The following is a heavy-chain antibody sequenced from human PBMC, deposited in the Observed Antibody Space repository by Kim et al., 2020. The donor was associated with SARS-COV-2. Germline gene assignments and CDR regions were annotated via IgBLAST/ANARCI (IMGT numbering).Heavy chain of an antibody. J-gene: IGHJ3*02. CDR3: AKVWHYGSGSSYAFDI. Sequence: GGSLRLSCAASGFTFSSYGMHWVRQAPGKGLEWVAVISYDGSNKYYADSVKGRFTISRDNSKNTLYLQMNSLRAEDTAVYYCAKVWHYGSGSSYAFDIWGQGTMVTVSS. V-gene: IGHV3-30*18. D-gene: IGHD3-10*01. CDR2: ISYDGSNK. CDR1: GFTFSSYG.